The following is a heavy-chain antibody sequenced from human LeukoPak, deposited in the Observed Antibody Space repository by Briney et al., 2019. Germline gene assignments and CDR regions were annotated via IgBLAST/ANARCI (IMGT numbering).Heavy chain of an antibody. Sequence: AGGSLRLSCAASGFIFSSYGMHWVRQAPGKGLEWVAVIWYDGSNKYYADSVKGRFTISRDNAKNSLYLQMNSLRAEDTAVYYCAREVAVTARGDWFDPWGQGTLVTVSS. D-gene: IGHD2-21*02. CDR1: GFIFSSYG. CDR3: AREVAVTARGDWFDP. CDR2: IWYDGSNK. J-gene: IGHJ5*02. V-gene: IGHV3-33*01.